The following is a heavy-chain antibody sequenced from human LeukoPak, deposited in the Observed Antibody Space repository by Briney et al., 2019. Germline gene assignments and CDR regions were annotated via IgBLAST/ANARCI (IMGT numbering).Heavy chain of an antibody. J-gene: IGHJ4*02. V-gene: IGHV2-5*02. CDR3: AHRRPGKINGWDNPYFDN. CDR2: IYWDNDK. Sequence: SGPTLVKPTQTLTLNCTFSGFSLSTSGGGVGWIRQPPGKALEWLAVIYWDNDKRYSPSLKSRLTIAKDTSNNNVVLIMTNMDPADTATYYCAHRRPGKINGWDNPYFDNWAPGTLVTVSS. CDR1: GFSLSTSGGG. D-gene: IGHD1/OR15-1a*01.